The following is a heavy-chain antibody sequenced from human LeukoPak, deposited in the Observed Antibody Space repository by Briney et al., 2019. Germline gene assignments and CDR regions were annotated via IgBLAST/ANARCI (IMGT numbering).Heavy chain of an antibody. J-gene: IGHJ4*02. CDR2: IIPIFGTA. CDR1: GGTFSSYA. V-gene: IGHV1-69*13. CDR3: ASSGYYETSFDY. Sequence: GASVKVSCKASGGTFSSYAISWVRQAPGQGLEWMGGIIPIFGTANYAQKFQGRVTITADESTSTAYMELSSLRSEDTAVYYCASSGYYETSFDYWGQGTLVTVSS. D-gene: IGHD3-22*01.